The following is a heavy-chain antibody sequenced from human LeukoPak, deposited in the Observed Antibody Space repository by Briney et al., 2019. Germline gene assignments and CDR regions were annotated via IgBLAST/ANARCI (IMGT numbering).Heavy chain of an antibody. D-gene: IGHD3-22*01. CDR3: ARDEIAYYDSSGYSPYSGQH. V-gene: IGHV1-69*13. CDR2: IIPIFGTA. J-gene: IGHJ1*01. Sequence: SVKVSCKASGGTFSSYAISWVRQAPGQGLEWMGGIIPIFGTANYAQKFQGRVTITADESTSTAYMELSSLRSEDTAVYYCARDEIAYYDSSGYSPYSGQHWGQGTLVTVSS. CDR1: GGTFSSYA.